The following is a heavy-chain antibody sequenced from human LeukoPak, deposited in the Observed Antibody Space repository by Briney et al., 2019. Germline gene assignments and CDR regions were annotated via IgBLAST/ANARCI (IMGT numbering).Heavy chain of an antibody. Sequence: ASVKVSCKASGYTFSKYAMNWVRQAPGQGLEWMGWINTNTGNPTYAQGFTGRFVFSLDTSVSTAYLQISSLKAEDTAVYYCARTRWAAAGTFFDYWAQGTLVTVSS. D-gene: IGHD6-13*01. CDR3: ARTRWAAAGTFFDY. CDR2: INTNTGNP. CDR1: GYTFSKYA. V-gene: IGHV7-4-1*02. J-gene: IGHJ4*02.